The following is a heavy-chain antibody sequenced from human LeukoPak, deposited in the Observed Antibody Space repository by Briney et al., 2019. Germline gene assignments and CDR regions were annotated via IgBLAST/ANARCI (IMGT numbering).Heavy chain of an antibody. V-gene: IGHV4-4*02. D-gene: IGHD5-18*01. CDR2: IYHSGST. J-gene: IGHJ4*02. CDR1: GGSISNSNW. CDR3: ARTYNYGNKDFDY. Sequence: SGTLSLTYAVSGGSISNSNWWSWVRQPPGKGLEWIGEIYHSGSTNYNPSLRSRVTISLDKSKNQFSLKLSSVTAADTAVYYCARTYNYGNKDFDYWGQGTLVTVSS.